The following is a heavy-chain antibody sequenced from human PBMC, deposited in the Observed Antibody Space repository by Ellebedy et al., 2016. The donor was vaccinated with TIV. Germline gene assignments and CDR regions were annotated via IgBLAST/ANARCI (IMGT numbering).Heavy chain of an antibody. CDR2: IIPNSDNT. J-gene: IGHJ4*02. CDR1: GGTFTSYY. D-gene: IGHD1-26*01. Sequence: ASVKVSCKASGGTFTSYYMHWVRQAPGQGLEWMGWIIPNSDNTNYAQKLQGRVTMTTDTSTSTAYMELRSLRSDDTAVYYCARDGHGELLGVDYWGQGTLVTVSS. V-gene: IGHV1-18*04. CDR3: ARDGHGELLGVDY.